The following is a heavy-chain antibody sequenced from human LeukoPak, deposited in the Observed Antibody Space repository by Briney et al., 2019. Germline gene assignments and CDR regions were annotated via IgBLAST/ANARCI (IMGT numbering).Heavy chain of an antibody. Sequence: GGSLRLSWAASGCTFSDYGMHWVRQAPGKGLEWVAFIRYDGSNKYYADSVKDGFTISRDNSKNTLYLQMNSLRAEDTAVYYWEKGSSWSLNNWAQGPLVTVSS. CDR1: GCTFSDYG. J-gene: IGHJ4*02. CDR2: IRYDGSNK. D-gene: IGHD6-6*01. V-gene: IGHV3-30*02. CDR3: EKGSSWSLNN.